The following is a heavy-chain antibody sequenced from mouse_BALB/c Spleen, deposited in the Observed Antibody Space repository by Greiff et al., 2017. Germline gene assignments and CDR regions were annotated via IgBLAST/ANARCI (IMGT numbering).Heavy chain of an antibody. CDR2: ISSGSSTI. V-gene: IGHV5-17*02. D-gene: IGHD2-14*01. CDR1: GFTFSSFG. J-gene: IGHJ4*01. Sequence: EVQVVESGGGLVQPGGSRKLSCAASGFTFSSFGMHWVRQAPEKGLEWVAYISSGSSTIYYADTVKGRFTISRDNPKNTLFLQMTSLRSEDTAMYYCARSTPYYRYDYYAMDYWGQGTSVTVSS. CDR3: ARSTPYYRYDYYAMDY.